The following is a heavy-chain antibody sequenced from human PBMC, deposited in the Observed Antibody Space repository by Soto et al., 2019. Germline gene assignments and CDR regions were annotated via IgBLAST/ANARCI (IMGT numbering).Heavy chain of an antibody. J-gene: IGHJ6*02. CDR2: IYNSGST. V-gene: IGHV4-61*01. CDR3: AREDFYHGMDV. Sequence: QVQLQESGPGLVKPSETLSLTCTVSGGSVTSGSYYWSWIRQPPGKGLEWIGYIYNSGSTNYNPSLKSRVTTSVDTSKNQFSLKVNSVTAADTAMYYCAREDFYHGMDVWGQGTTVTVSS. CDR1: GGSVTSGSYY.